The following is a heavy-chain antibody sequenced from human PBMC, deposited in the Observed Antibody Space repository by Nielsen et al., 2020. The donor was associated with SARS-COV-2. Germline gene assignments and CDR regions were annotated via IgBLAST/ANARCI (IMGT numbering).Heavy chain of an antibody. CDR3: ARQVSGYDSSGYYAEYFQH. D-gene: IGHD3-22*01. Sequence: SETLSLTCTVSGGSISSSSYYWGWIRQPPGKGLEWIGSIYYSGSTYYNPSLKSRVTISVDTSKNQFSLKLSSVTAADTAVYYCARQVSGYDSSGYYAEYFQHWGQGTLVTVSS. CDR2: IYYSGST. V-gene: IGHV4-39*01. J-gene: IGHJ1*01. CDR1: GGSISSSSYY.